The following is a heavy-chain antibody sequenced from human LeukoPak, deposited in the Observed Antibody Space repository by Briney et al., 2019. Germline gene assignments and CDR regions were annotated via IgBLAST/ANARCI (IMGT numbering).Heavy chain of an antibody. J-gene: IGHJ3*02. CDR1: GGSISSGSYY. CDR2: MYYSGST. V-gene: IGHV4-61*01. Sequence: PSQTLSLTCTVSGGSISSGSYYWSWIRQPPGKGLEWIGYMYYSGSTHYNPSLKSRLTISVDKAKNQFSLKVSSVTAADTALYYCARQAYYYDNSAQRGEAFDMWGQGTMVTVSS. D-gene: IGHD3-22*01. CDR3: ARQAYYYDNSAQRGEAFDM.